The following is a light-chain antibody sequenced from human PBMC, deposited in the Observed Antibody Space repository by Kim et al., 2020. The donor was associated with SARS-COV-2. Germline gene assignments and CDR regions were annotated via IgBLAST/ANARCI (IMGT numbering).Light chain of an antibody. CDR1: QSVSTN. Sequence: VSPGERATLSCRASQSVSTNLAWYQQTPGQAPRLLLYSASNRATGIPARFSGSGSGTDFTLTISSLQSEDSAVYFCQQYHDWPLTFGPGTKVDIK. CDR2: SAS. CDR3: QQYHDWPLT. J-gene: IGKJ3*01. V-gene: IGKV3-15*01.